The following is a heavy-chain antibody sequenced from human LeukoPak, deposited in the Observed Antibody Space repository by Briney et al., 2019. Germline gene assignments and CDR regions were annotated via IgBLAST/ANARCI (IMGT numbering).Heavy chain of an antibody. CDR1: GFTFSSFG. D-gene: IGHD3-10*01. CDR3: AKVIRGGYGMDV. V-gene: IGHV3-48*02. J-gene: IGHJ6*02. Sequence: PGGSLRLSCAASGFTFSSFGMNWVRQAPGKGLEWVSYISYSSSLTDYADSVKGRFTISRDNAKNSLSLQLNSLGDEDTAVYFCAKVIRGGYGMDVWGQGTTVTVSS. CDR2: ISYSSSLT.